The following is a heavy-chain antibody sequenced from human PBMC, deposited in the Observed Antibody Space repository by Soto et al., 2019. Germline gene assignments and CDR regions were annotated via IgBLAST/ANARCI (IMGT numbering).Heavy chain of an antibody. Sequence: ASVKVSCKASGYTFTSYAMHWVRQAPGQRLEWMRWINAGNGNTKYSQKVQGRVTITTDTSTSTAYMELSSLRSEDTAVYYCARAIAAAGPTNWYFDLWGRGTLVTVSS. D-gene: IGHD6-13*01. CDR1: GYTFTSYA. CDR2: INAGNGNT. V-gene: IGHV1-3*01. CDR3: ARAIAAAGPTNWYFDL. J-gene: IGHJ2*01.